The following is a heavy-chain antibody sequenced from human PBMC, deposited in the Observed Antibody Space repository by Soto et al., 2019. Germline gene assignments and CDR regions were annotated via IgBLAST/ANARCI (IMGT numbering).Heavy chain of an antibody. CDR2: IIPILGIA. CDR3: ASSPLRVNWFDP. V-gene: IGHV1-69*02. Sequence: SVKVSCKASGGTFSSYTISWVRQAPGQGLEWMGRIIPILGIANYAQKFQGRVTITADKSTSTAYMELSSLRSEDTAVYYCASSPLRVNWFDPWGQGTLVTVSS. J-gene: IGHJ5*02. D-gene: IGHD4-17*01. CDR1: GGTFSSYT.